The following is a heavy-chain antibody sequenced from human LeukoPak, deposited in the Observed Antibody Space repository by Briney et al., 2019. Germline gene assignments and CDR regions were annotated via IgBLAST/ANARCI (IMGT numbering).Heavy chain of an antibody. CDR3: ARGIVLMVYATFDY. D-gene: IGHD2-8*01. J-gene: IGHJ4*02. Sequence: SETLSLTCTVSGYSISSGYHWGWIRQPPGKGLEWIGSIYHSGSTYYNPSLKSRVTISVDTSKNQFSLKLNSVTAADTAVYYCARGIVLMVYATFDYWGQGTLVTVSS. V-gene: IGHV4-38-2*02. CDR2: IYHSGST. CDR1: GYSISSGYH.